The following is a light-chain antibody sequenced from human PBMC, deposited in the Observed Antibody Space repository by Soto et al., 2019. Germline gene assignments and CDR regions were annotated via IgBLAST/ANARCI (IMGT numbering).Light chain of an antibody. CDR1: QSVPRNY. CDR2: GAS. Sequence: IVLTQSPGTLSLSPGERASLSCWASQSVPRNYLAWYQQKPGQAPRLLISGASSRATGIPDRFSGSGSGTDFTLTITRLEPEDFALYYCQQYGSSPQTFGQGTKVEIE. V-gene: IGKV3-20*01. J-gene: IGKJ1*01. CDR3: QQYGSSPQT.